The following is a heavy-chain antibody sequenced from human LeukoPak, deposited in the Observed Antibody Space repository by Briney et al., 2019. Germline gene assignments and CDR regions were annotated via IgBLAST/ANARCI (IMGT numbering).Heavy chain of an antibody. J-gene: IGHJ4*02. CDR3: AKFIVVVPAASIAAAGTFDY. Sequence: GGSLRLSCAASGFTFSSYAMSWVRQAPGKGLEWVSAISGSGGSTYYADSVKGRFTISRDNSKNTLYLQMNSLRAEDTAVYYCAKFIVVVPAASIAAAGTFDYWGQGTLVTVSS. V-gene: IGHV3-23*01. D-gene: IGHD2-2*01. CDR2: ISGSGGST. CDR1: GFTFSSYA.